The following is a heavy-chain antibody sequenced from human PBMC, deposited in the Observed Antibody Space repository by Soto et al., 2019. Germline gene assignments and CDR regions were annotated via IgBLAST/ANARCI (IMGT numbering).Heavy chain of an antibody. D-gene: IGHD3-16*01. V-gene: IGHV3-15*07. CDR3: SGDLPHWGAYAFDY. Sequence: EVQLVESGGGLVEPGGSLRLSCAASGFTFTNAWLNWVRQASGKGLEWVGRIKSKNDGGAPDYAAPVKGRFLISRVDSEHAVYLQMNRLKTEDTAVYYCSGDLPHWGAYAFDYSAQGTLVTVSS. CDR1: GFTFTNAW. J-gene: IGHJ4*02. CDR2: IKSKNDGGAP.